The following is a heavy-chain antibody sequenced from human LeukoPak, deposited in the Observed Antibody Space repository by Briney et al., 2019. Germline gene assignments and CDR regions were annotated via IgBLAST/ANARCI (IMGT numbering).Heavy chain of an antibody. Sequence: PGGSLRLSCAASGFTFSSYWMSWVRQAPGKGLEWVANIKQDGSLKYYVDSVKGRFTISRDNAKNSLYLQMNSLRAEDTAVYYCASHGSSWFANWFDPWGQGTLVTVSS. J-gene: IGHJ5*02. CDR1: GFTFSSYW. D-gene: IGHD6-13*01. CDR2: IKQDGSLK. CDR3: ASHGSSWFANWFDP. V-gene: IGHV3-7*01.